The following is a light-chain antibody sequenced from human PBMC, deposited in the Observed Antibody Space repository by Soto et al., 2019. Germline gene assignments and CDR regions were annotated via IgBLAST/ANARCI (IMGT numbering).Light chain of an antibody. V-gene: IGLV2-14*01. CDR2: QVT. J-gene: IGLJ1*01. Sequence: QSALTQPASVSGSPGQPITISCTGTSSDVGNYNFVSWYQHHAGTAPKLIIYQVTNRPSGVSDRFSGSKSGDTASLTISGLQAEDEADYYCFSYTSSGTYVFGTGTKVTVL. CDR3: FSYTSSGTYV. CDR1: SSDVGNYNF.